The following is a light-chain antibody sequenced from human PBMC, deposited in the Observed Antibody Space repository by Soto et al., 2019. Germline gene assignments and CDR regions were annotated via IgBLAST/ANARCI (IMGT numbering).Light chain of an antibody. CDR1: SSDVGAYNY. V-gene: IGLV2-14*01. CDR3: SSYTSSTTQV. J-gene: IGLJ3*02. CDR2: EVG. Sequence: QSALTQPASVSGSPGQSITISCAGTSSDVGAYNYVSWYQQHPGKAPKLVIYEVGDRPSGVSNRFSGSKSGNTASLTISGLQAEDEADYYSSSYTSSTTQVFGGGTKVTVL.